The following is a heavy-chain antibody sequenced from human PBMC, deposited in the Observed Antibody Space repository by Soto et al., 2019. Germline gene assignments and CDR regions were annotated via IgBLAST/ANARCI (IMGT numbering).Heavy chain of an antibody. CDR2: IYYSGST. CDR1: GGSISSSSYY. V-gene: IGHV4-39*01. CDR3: ARHRSSGWNYYGMDV. Sequence: WETLSLTCTVSGGSISSSSYYWGWIRQPPGKGLEWIGSIYYSGSTYYNPSLKSRVTISVDTSKNQFSLKLSSVTAADTAVYYCARHRSSGWNYYGMDVWGQGTTVTVSS. D-gene: IGHD6-19*01. J-gene: IGHJ6*02.